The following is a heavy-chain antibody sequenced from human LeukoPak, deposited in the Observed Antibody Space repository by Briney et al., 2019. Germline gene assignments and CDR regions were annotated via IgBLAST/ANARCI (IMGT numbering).Heavy chain of an antibody. D-gene: IGHD3-22*01. V-gene: IGHV3-30-3*01. CDR1: GFTFSSYA. CDR3: ARESYDSSGYHY. CDR2: ISYDGSNK. Sequence: GGSLRLSCAASGFTFSSYAMSWVRQAPGKGLEWVAVISYDGSNKYYADSVKGRFTISRDNSKNTLYLQMNSLRAEDTAVYYCARESYDSSGYHYWGQGTLVTVSS. J-gene: IGHJ4*02.